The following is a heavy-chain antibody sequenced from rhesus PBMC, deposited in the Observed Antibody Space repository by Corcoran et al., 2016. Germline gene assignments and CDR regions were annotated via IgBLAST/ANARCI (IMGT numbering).Heavy chain of an antibody. V-gene: IGHV4-99*01. CDR3: ARIYSNYGFDY. CDR2: ISGSSGST. CDR1: GYSISSGYY. D-gene: IGHD4-23*01. Sequence: QVQLQESGPGLVKPSETLSLTCAVSGYSISSGYYWGWIRQPPGKGLEYIGYISGSSGSTYYNPSLKSRVTISKDTSKNQFSLKLSSVTAADTAVYYCARIYSNYGFDYWGQGALVTVSS. J-gene: IGHJ4*01.